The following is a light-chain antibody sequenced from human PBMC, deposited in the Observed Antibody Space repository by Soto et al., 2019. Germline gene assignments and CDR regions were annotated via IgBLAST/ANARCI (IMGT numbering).Light chain of an antibody. Sequence: EIVLTQSPGTLSLSPGERATLSCRASQSVSSSYLAWYQQKPGQAPRLLIYGASSRATGIPYRFSGSGSGTDFTLTISRLEPEDFAVYYCQQYGSSPKTFGQGTKVEI. CDR2: GAS. CDR3: QQYGSSPKT. J-gene: IGKJ1*01. V-gene: IGKV3-20*01. CDR1: QSVSSSY.